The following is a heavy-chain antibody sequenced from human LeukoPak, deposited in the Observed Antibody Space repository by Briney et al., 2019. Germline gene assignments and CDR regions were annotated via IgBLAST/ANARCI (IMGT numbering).Heavy chain of an antibody. J-gene: IGHJ4*02. CDR1: GDSISSFY. CDR2: VYSGGST. CDR3: ARGRIYYDSTGYAY. V-gene: IGHV4-59*01. Sequence: PSETLSLTCTVSGDSISSFYWSWFRQPPGKGLEWIGYVYSGGSTIYNPSLKSRVTISVDTPKNHFSLKLTSVTAADTAVYYCARGRIYYDSTGYAYWGQGTLVTVSS. D-gene: IGHD3-22*01.